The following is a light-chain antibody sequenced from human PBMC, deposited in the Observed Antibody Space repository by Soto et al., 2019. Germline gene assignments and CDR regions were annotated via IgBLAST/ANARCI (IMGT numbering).Light chain of an antibody. Sequence: DIQMTQSPSSLSASVGDRVTITCRASQSISSYLNWYQQKPGKAPKLLIYAASSLQSGVPPRFSGSGSGTDFTLTISSLQPEDFATYYCQQSYSTPTFGQWTKVDIK. CDR2: AAS. CDR1: QSISSY. CDR3: QQSYSTPT. J-gene: IGKJ1*01. V-gene: IGKV1-39*01.